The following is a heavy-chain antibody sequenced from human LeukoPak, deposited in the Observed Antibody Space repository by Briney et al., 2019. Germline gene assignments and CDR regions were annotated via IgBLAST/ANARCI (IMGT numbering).Heavy chain of an antibody. D-gene: IGHD3-10*01. CDR1: GYTLTELS. Sequence: ASVKVTCKVSGYTLTELSMHWVRQAPGKGLEWMGGFDPEDGETMYAQKFQGRVTMTDDTSLDTAYMELGSLRSEDTAAYYCATDSGSYYIAAFFDDWSQGTLVTVSS. V-gene: IGHV1-24*01. J-gene: IGHJ4*02. CDR3: ATDSGSYYIAAFFDD. CDR2: FDPEDGET.